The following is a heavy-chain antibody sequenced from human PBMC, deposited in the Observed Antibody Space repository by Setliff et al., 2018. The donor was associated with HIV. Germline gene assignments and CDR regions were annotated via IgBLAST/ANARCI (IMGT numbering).Heavy chain of an antibody. CDR2: ISGSGGNT. CDR3: ARQGSLYYNYMDV. CDR1: SYA. D-gene: IGHD2-15*01. J-gene: IGHJ6*03. V-gene: IGHV3-23*01. Sequence: SYAMSWVRQAPGKGPEWVSAISGSGGNTYYADSVKGRFNISRDNSKNTLYMQMNSLRAEDTAVYYCARQGSLYYNYMDVWGKGTTVTVSS.